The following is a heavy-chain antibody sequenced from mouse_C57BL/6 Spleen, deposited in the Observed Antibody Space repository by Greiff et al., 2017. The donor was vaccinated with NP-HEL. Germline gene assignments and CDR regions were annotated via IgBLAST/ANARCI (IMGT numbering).Heavy chain of an antibody. V-gene: IGHV1-50*01. J-gene: IGHJ4*01. CDR1: GYTFTSYW. CDR3: ARGRDY. Sequence: VQLQQPGAELVKPGASVKLSCKASGYTFTSYWMQWVKQRPGQGLEWIGEIDPSDSYTNYNQKFKGKATLTVATSSSTAYMQLSSLTSADSAVYYCARGRDYWGQGTSVTVSS. CDR2: IDPSDSYT.